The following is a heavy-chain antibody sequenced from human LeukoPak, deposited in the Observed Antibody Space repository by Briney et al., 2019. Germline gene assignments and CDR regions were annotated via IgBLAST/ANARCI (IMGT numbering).Heavy chain of an antibody. J-gene: IGHJ4*02. V-gene: IGHV3-9*01. CDR2: ISWNSGSI. Sequence: PGGSLRLSCAASGFTFDDYAMHWVRQAPGKGLEWVSGISWNSGSIGYADSVKGRFTISRDNAKNSLYLQMNSLRAEDTALYYCAKGTDYGDPFDYWGQGTLVTVSS. D-gene: IGHD4-17*01. CDR3: AKGTDYGDPFDY. CDR1: GFTFDDYA.